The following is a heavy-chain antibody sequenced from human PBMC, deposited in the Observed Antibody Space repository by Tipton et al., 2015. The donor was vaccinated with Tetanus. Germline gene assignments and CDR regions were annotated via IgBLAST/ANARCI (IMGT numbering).Heavy chain of an antibody. CDR2: ISNSGST. Sequence: TLSLTCTVSGGSMSNNYWSWIRQPPGKGLEWIGYISNSGSTYYNPSLKSRVTISVDTSQKQISLKVNSVTAADTAVYYCARDRGVRGGYYYYHGMDVWGQGTTVTVSS. V-gene: IGHV4-59*12. CDR1: GGSMSNNY. J-gene: IGHJ6*02. D-gene: IGHD3-10*01. CDR3: ARDRGVRGGYYYYHGMDV.